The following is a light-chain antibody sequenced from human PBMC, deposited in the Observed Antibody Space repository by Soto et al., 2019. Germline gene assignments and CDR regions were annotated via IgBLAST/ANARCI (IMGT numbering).Light chain of an antibody. J-gene: IGKJ1*01. Sequence: EIVLTQSPGTLSLSPGERATLSCRASQSVSSTYLAWYRQKPGQAPRLLIYGASSRATGIPDRFSGSGSGTDFTLIISRLEPEDFAVYYCQQYAASPWTFVQGTKVEIK. CDR1: QSVSSTY. CDR3: QQYAASPWT. V-gene: IGKV3-20*01. CDR2: GAS.